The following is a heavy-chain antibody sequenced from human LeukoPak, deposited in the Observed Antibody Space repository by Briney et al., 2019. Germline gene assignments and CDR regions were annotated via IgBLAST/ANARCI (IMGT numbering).Heavy chain of an antibody. CDR3: ARNRADGSGTYYERNPLNFDS. CDR1: TGSFSGYY. CDR2: INHSGST. J-gene: IGHJ4*01. D-gene: IGHD3-10*01. Sequence: SETLSLTCAAYTGSFSGYYWTWIRQPPGKGLEWIGEINHSGSTNCNPSLKSRITLSVDTSKNQFSLKVGSVTAADTAIYYCARNRADGSGTYYERNPLNFDSWGQGTLVTVSS. V-gene: IGHV4-34*01.